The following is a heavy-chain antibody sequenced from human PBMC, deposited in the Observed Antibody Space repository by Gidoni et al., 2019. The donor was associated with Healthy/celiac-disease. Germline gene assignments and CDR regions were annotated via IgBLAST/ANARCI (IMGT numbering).Heavy chain of an antibody. D-gene: IGHD2-15*01. V-gene: IGHV1-46*01. CDR2: IKPSGGST. CDR3: AREDIVVVVATYGMDV. Sequence: QVQLVQSGAEVKKPGASVKVSCTASGYTFTSYYMHWVRQAPGQGLEWMGIIKPSGGSTSYAQKFQGRVTMTRDTSTSTVYMELSSLRSEDTAVYYCAREDIVVVVATYGMDVWGQGTTVTVSS. J-gene: IGHJ6*02. CDR1: GYTFTSYY.